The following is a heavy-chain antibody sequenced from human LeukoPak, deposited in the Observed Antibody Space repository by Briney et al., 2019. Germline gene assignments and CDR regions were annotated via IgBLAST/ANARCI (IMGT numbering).Heavy chain of an antibody. J-gene: IGHJ6*02. V-gene: IGHV3-30*03. CDR3: ARASMIVVVDYGMDV. D-gene: IGHD3-22*01. CDR2: ISYDGSNK. Sequence: PGGSLRLSCAASGFTFSSYGMHWVRQAPGKGLEWLAVISYDGSNKYYADSVKGRFTISRDNAKNSLYLQMNSLRDEDTAVYYCARASMIVVVDYGMDVWGQGTTVTVSS. CDR1: GFTFSSYG.